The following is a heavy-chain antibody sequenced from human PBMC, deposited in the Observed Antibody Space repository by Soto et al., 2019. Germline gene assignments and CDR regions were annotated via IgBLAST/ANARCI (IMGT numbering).Heavy chain of an antibody. CDR1: GYTVTSYY. Sequence: SGKVSCKASGYTVTSYYMHWVRQAPGQGLEWMGIINPSGGSTSYAQKFQGRVTMTRDTSTSTVYMGLSSLRSEDTAVYYCARRGTGYYYYYMDVWGKGTTVTVSS. J-gene: IGHJ6*03. CDR3: ARRGTGYYYYYMDV. V-gene: IGHV1-46*03. D-gene: IGHD1-1*01. CDR2: INPSGGST.